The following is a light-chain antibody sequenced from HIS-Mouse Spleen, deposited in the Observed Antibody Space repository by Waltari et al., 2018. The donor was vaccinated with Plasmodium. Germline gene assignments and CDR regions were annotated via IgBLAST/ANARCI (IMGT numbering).Light chain of an antibody. Sequence: EIVLTQSPGTLSLSPGERATLSCRASQSVSSSYLAWYQQKPCQAPRLLIYGASSRATGIPDSFSGSGSGTDFTLTISRLEPEDFAVYYCQQYGSSLPSTFGGGTKVEIK. CDR3: QQYGSSLPST. J-gene: IGKJ4*01. CDR2: GAS. CDR1: QSVSSSY. V-gene: IGKV3-20*01.